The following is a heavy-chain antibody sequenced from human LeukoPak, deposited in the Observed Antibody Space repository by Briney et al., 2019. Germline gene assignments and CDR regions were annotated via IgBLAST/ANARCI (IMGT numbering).Heavy chain of an antibody. J-gene: IGHJ3*02. CDR2: ISDSGGST. Sequence: GGSLRLSCAASGFTFSSYSMNWVRQAPGKGLEWVSAISDSGGSTYYADSVKGRFTISRDNSKNTLYLQMNSLRAEDTAVYYCAKVMYGGNAFDIWGQGTMVTVSS. CDR1: GFTFSSYS. D-gene: IGHD2-8*01. CDR3: AKVMYGGNAFDI. V-gene: IGHV3-23*01.